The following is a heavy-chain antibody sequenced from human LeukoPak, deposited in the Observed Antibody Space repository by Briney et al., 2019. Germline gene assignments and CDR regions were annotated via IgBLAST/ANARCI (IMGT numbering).Heavy chain of an antibody. D-gene: IGHD6-13*01. V-gene: IGHV3-23*01. CDR2: ISSAAESS. CDR1: GFTFTRYS. J-gene: IGHJ4*02. CDR3: AKGGPTLAAEPDY. Sequence: GGSLRLSCAASGFTFTRYSMNWVRQAPGKGLEWVSSISSAAESSYSSDSVKGRFTISRDNSKNTLYLQMNGLRAADTAIYFCAKGGPTLAAEPDYWGQGTLVTVST.